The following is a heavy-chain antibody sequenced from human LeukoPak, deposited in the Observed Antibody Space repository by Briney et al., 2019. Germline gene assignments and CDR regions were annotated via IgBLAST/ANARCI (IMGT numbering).Heavy chain of an antibody. Sequence: SQTLSLTCTVSGGSIRSGAYFWSWIRQRPGKGLEWIGYIHYSGSAYYNPSLKSRITVSVDTTKNQLSLKLSSVTAADTAVYYCARERDSNYYDSRGYSDAFDIWGQGTMVTVSS. CDR3: ARERDSNYYDSRGYSDAFDI. J-gene: IGHJ3*02. V-gene: IGHV4-31*03. D-gene: IGHD3-22*01. CDR1: GGSIRSGAYF. CDR2: IHYSGSA.